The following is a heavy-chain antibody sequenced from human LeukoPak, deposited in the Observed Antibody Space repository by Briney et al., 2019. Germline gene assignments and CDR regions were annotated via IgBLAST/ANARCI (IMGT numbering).Heavy chain of an antibody. V-gene: IGHV3-30*02. D-gene: IGHD5-18*01. CDR2: IQFDGSNK. Sequence: GGSLRLSCATSGFTFHNYDMHWVRQAPGKGLEWVAFIQFDGSNKYYADSVKGRFTISRDNSKNTLYLQMNSLRAEDTAVYYCAKEGPGYSYGIYWGQGTLVTVSS. CDR3: AKEGPGYSYGIY. CDR1: GFTFHNYD. J-gene: IGHJ4*02.